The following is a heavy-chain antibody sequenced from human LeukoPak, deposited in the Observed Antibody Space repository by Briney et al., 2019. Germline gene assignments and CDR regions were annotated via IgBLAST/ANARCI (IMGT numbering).Heavy chain of an antibody. CDR3: ARPPGSYDPFDY. J-gene: IGHJ4*02. V-gene: IGHV1-2*02. CDR1: GYTFTGYY. Sequence: ASVKVSCKASGYTFTGYYMHWVRQAPGQGLEWMGWINPNTGGTYYAQKFQGRVTMTRDTSISTAYMELSRLRSDDTAVSYCARPPGSYDPFDYWGQGTLVTVSS. D-gene: IGHD1-26*01. CDR2: INPNTGGT.